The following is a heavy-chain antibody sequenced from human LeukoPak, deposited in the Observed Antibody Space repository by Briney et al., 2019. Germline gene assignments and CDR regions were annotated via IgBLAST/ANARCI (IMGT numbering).Heavy chain of an antibody. V-gene: IGHV3-23*01. Sequence: GGSLRLSCAASGFTFTNYAMSWVRQAPGKGLECVSGISGGGGTTYYAASVKGRFTISRDNSKNTLYLQMHSLRAEDTALYYCARAREFGVVITTSFDYWGQGTLVTVSS. CDR3: ARAREFGVVITTSFDY. CDR1: GFTFTNYA. D-gene: IGHD3-22*01. J-gene: IGHJ4*02. CDR2: ISGGGGTT.